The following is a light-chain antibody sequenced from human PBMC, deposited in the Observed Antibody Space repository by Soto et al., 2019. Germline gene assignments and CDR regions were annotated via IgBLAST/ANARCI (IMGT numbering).Light chain of an antibody. V-gene: IGLV2-8*01. CDR2: AVS. Sequence: QSALTQPPSASGSAGQSVTISCTGTSSDVGGYKYVSWYQQYPGKAPKLMIYAVSERPSGVPDRFSGSKSGNTASLTVSGLPAEDEADYYCSSYAGSNNYVFGTGTKVTVL. CDR3: SSYAGSNNYV. CDR1: SSDVGGYKY. J-gene: IGLJ1*01.